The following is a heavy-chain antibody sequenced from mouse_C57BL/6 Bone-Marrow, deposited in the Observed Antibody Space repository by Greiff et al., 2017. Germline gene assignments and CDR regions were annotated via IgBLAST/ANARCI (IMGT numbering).Heavy chain of an antibody. J-gene: IGHJ2*01. CDR2: IYPGSGST. CDR1: GYTFTSYW. Sequence: VQLQQSGAELVKPGASVKMSCKASGYTFTSYWITWVKQRPGQGLEWIGDIYPGSGSTNYNEKFKSKATLTVDKSSSTAYMQLSNLTSEDSAVYYCARYLGDYWGQGTTLTVSS. CDR3: ARYLGDY. V-gene: IGHV1-55*01. D-gene: IGHD3-3*01.